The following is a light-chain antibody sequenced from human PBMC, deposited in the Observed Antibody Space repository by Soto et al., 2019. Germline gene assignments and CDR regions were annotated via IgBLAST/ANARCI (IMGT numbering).Light chain of an antibody. V-gene: IGKV3-20*01. Sequence: EIVLTQSPATLSLSPGEGATLSCRASQSVSSYLAWYQQKPGQAPRLLIYDASSRATGIPDRFSGSGSGTDFTLTISRLEPEDFAVYYCQQYGSSPPVTFGGGTKVDI. CDR2: DAS. CDR1: QSVSSY. J-gene: IGKJ4*01. CDR3: QQYGSSPPVT.